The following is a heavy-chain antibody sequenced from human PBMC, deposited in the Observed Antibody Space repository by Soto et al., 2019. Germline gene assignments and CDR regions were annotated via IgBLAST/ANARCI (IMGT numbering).Heavy chain of an antibody. J-gene: IGHJ6*03. CDR2: ISGSGST. D-gene: IGHD3-16*01. CDR1: GFTVSSYA. Sequence: EVQLLESGGGLVQPGGSLRLSCAASGFTVSSYAMSWVRQAPGKGLEWVSVISGSGSTYSADSVNGRFTISRDSSKNTVYLQMNSLRAEDRAVYYCAKALRFTFTTGYYMDVWGRGTTVTVSS. CDR3: AKALRFTFTTGYYMDV. V-gene: IGHV3-23*01.